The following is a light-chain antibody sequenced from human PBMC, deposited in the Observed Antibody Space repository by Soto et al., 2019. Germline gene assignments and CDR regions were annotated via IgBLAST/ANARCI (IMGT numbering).Light chain of an antibody. CDR2: AAS. CDR1: QSVSSSK. CDR3: QQYGSSPFT. V-gene: IGKV3-20*01. Sequence: EIVLTQPPGTLSLSPGDRATLSCRASQSVSSSKLIWYQQKPGQAPRLLIYAASSRATGIPDRFSGSGSGTDFSLTINRLEPEDFAVYYCQQYGSSPFTFGQGTKLEI. J-gene: IGKJ2*01.